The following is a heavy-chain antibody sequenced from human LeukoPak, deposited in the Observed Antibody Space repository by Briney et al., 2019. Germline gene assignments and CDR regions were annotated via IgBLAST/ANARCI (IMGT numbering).Heavy chain of an antibody. CDR1: XYTFPXYF. J-gene: IGHJ4*02. V-gene: IGHV1-46*01. CDR3: ARIATGHGATGYNY. CDR2: INPSGGST. D-gene: IGHD1-1*01. Sequence: KVXGXXSXYTFPXYFMHWVRQAPGQGLEWMGLINPSGGSTSYAQKFQGRVTMTRDTSTSTVYMELSSLRSEDTAVYYCARIATGHGATGYNYWGQGTLVTVSS.